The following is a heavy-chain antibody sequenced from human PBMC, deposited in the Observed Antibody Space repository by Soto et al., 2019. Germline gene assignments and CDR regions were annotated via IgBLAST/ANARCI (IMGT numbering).Heavy chain of an antibody. J-gene: IGHJ4*02. Sequence: EVQLLDSGGGLVQPGGPLSRSCVASGFTSSSCAMRWVRQAPGKGLEWVSGISASGGSTYYADSVKGRFTISRDNSKDTLYLQMNNLRAEDTAVYCCATPGLGTGRYLFRDWGKGNLVTVSS. V-gene: IGHV3-23*01. D-gene: IGHD2-8*02. CDR2: ISASGGST. CDR1: GFTSSSCA. CDR3: ATPGLGTGRYLFRD.